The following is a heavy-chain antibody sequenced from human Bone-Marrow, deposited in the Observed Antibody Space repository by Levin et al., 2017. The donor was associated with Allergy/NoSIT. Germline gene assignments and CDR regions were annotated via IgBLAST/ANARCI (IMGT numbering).Heavy chain of an antibody. CDR2: IYYSGST. J-gene: IGHJ4*02. V-gene: IGHV4-59*01. D-gene: IGHD3-10*01. Sequence: SETLSLTCSVSGGSIRSYYWSWIRQSPGGRLEWIGYIYYSGSTNYNPSLKSRVTISVDTSKNIFSLNLASVTAADTAVYYCARSDYYGSGTYYSHYFDYWGQGTQVTVSS. CDR1: GGSIRSYY. CDR3: ARSDYYGSGTYYSHYFDY.